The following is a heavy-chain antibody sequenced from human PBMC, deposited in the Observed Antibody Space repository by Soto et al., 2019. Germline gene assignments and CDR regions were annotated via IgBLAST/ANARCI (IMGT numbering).Heavy chain of an antibody. Sequence: GGSLRLSCAASGFTFSSYEMNWVRQAPGKGLGWVSYISSSGSTIYYADSVKGRFTISRDNAKNSLYLQMNSLRAEDTAVYYCARGGQEQLVGRDKWFDPWGQGTLVTVSS. CDR3: ARGGQEQLVGRDKWFDP. D-gene: IGHD6-13*01. J-gene: IGHJ5*02. CDR2: ISSSGSTI. CDR1: GFTFSSYE. V-gene: IGHV3-48*03.